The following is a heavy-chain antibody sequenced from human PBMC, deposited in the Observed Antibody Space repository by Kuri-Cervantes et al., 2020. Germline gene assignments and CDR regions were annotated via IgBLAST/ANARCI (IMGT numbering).Heavy chain of an antibody. CDR3: TRAHWNDATGRLGFDP. V-gene: IGHV4-39*07. J-gene: IGHJ5*02. D-gene: IGHD1-1*01. CDR2: TYHSENT. Sequence: SETLSLTCTVSGGSVSSGSYYWGWIRQPPGKGLEWIGSTYHSENTYYNPSLKSRVTISVDTSKNQFSLKLRSVTAADTAVYYCTRAHWNDATGRLGFDPWGQGTLVTVSS. CDR1: GGSVSSGSYY.